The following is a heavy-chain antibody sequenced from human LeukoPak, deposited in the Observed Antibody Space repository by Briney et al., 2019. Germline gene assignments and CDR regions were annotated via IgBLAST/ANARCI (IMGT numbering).Heavy chain of an antibody. V-gene: IGHV3-23*01. CDR2: FSASDGSR. CDR1: GFTFSSYN. Sequence: GGSLRLSCAASGFTFSSYNMNWVRQAPGKGLEWVSGFSASDGSRYYADSVKGRFTISRDNSKNTLYLQMNSLRAEDTAVYYCAKNIGGFDYWGQGTLVTVSS. CDR3: AKNIGGFDY. D-gene: IGHD4-23*01. J-gene: IGHJ4*02.